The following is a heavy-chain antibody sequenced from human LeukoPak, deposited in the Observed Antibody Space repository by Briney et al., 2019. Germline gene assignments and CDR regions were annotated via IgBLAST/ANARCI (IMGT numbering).Heavy chain of an antibody. V-gene: IGHV4-59*01. CDR1: GGSISSYY. J-gene: IGHJ4*02. CDR3: ARDTSGWYFDY. Sequence: SETLSLTCTVSGGSISSYYWSWIRQPPGKGLEWIGYIYYSGSTNYNPSLKSRVTISVDTSKNQFSLKLSSVTAADTAVYYCARDTSGWYFDYWGQGTLVTVSS. CDR2: IYYSGST. D-gene: IGHD6-25*01.